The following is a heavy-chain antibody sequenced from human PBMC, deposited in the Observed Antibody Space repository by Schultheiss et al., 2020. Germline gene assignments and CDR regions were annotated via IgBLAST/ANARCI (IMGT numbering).Heavy chain of an antibody. D-gene: IGHD3-22*01. J-gene: IGHJ4*02. V-gene: IGHV3-21*01. CDR3: ARGDYDSSGYYNTFDY. Sequence: GGSLRLSCSASGFTFSSYSMNWVRQAPGKGLEWVSSISGGGSFIYYADSMKGRFSISRDNAKSSLYLQMNSLRADDTAVYYCARGDYDSSGYYNTFDYWGQGTLVTVSS. CDR1: GFTFSSYS. CDR2: ISGGGSFI.